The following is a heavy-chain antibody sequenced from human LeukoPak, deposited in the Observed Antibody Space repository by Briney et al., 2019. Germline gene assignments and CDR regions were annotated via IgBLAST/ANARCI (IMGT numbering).Heavy chain of an antibody. D-gene: IGHD1-1*01. Sequence: ASVKVSCKASGFTFTSSAVQWVRQARGQRLEWIGWIVVGSGNTNYAQKFQERVTITRDMSTSTAYMELSRLRSEDTAVYYCAAETVREADFYYYGMDVWGQGTTVTVSS. V-gene: IGHV1-58*01. J-gene: IGHJ6*02. CDR3: AAETVREADFYYYGMDV. CDR1: GFTFTSSA. CDR2: IVVGSGNT.